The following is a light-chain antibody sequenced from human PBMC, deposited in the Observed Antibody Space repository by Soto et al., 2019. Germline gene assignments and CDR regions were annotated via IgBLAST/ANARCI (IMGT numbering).Light chain of an antibody. CDR3: HQYGIFPPGT. J-gene: IGKJ1*01. Sequence: EIVLTQSPGTLSLSPGERATLSCRASQSVSSNSLAWYQQTPGHAPMFLIYGASSRASGIPDRFSGSGSGTDVTLTSSRLEHADFAVYYCHQYGIFPPGTFGQGTKVEIK. CDR1: QSVSSNS. V-gene: IGKV3-20*01. CDR2: GAS.